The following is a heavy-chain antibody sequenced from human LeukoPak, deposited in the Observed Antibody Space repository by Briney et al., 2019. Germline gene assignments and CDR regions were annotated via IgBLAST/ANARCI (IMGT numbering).Heavy chain of an antibody. J-gene: IGHJ4*02. CDR2: IPYDGSNK. CDR1: GFTFSSYA. Sequence: PGGSLRLSCAASGFTFSSYAMHWVRQAPGKGLEWVAVIPYDGSNKYYADSVKGRFTICRDNSKNTVYLQMNSLRAADTAVYYCASGRFGELSEVDYWGQGTLVTVSS. CDR3: ASGRFGELSEVDY. D-gene: IGHD3-10*01. V-gene: IGHV3-30*04.